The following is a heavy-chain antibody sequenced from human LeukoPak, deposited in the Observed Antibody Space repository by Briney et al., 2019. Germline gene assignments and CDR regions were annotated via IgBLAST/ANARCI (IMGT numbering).Heavy chain of an antibody. V-gene: IGHV3-23*01. CDR1: GFTFSNYA. CDR2: ISGSGDST. CDR3: AKDQSVLRYFDCLDY. J-gene: IGHJ4*02. Sequence: PGGSLRLSCAASGFTFSNYAMRWVRQAPGKGLEWVSGISGSGDSTYYADSVKGRFTISRDNSKNTLYLQMNSLRAEDTAVYYCAKDQSVLRYFDCLDYWGQGTLVTVSS. D-gene: IGHD3-9*01.